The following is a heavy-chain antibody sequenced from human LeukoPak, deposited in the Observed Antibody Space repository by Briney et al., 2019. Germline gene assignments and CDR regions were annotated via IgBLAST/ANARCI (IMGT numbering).Heavy chain of an antibody. CDR3: ARGGLDYYGSGSYFFGRAKHTYFDY. D-gene: IGHD3-10*01. CDR1: GGSISSSSYY. Sequence: PSETLSLTCTVSGGSISSSSYYWGWIRQPPGKGLEWIGSIYYSGSTYYNPSLKSRVTISVDTSKNQFSLKLSSVTAADSVVYYCARGGLDYYGSGSYFFGRAKHTYFDYWGQGTLVTVSS. J-gene: IGHJ4*02. CDR2: IYYSGST. V-gene: IGHV4-39*07.